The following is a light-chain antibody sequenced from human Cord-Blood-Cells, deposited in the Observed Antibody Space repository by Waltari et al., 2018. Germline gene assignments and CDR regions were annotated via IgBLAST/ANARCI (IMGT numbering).Light chain of an antibody. V-gene: IGKV1-33*01. CDR2: DAS. CDR3: QQYDNLPLT. CDR1: QDISNY. J-gene: IGKJ4*01. Sequence: DIQMTQSPSSLSASVGDRVTITCQASQDISNYLNWYQQKPGTDPTLLIYDASNLETGVPSRFSGSGSGTDFTFTISSLQPEDIATYYCQQYDNLPLTFGGGTKVEIK.